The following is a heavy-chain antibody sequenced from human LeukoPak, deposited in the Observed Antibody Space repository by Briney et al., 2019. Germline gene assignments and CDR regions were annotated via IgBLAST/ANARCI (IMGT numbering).Heavy chain of an antibody. CDR1: GYTFTSYG. V-gene: IGHV1-18*01. Sequence: ASVKVSCKASGYTFTSYGISWVRQAPGQGLEWMGWISAYNGNTNYAQKFQGRVTMTRDMSTSTVYMELSSLRSEDTAVYYCARDRAAVAGTTLAYYYYYYMDVWGKGTTVTVSS. J-gene: IGHJ6*03. D-gene: IGHD6-19*01. CDR2: ISAYNGNT. CDR3: ARDRAAVAGTTLAYYYYYYMDV.